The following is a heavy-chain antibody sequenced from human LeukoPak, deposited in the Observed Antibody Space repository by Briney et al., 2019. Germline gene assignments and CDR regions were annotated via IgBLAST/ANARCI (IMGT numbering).Heavy chain of an antibody. D-gene: IGHD3-22*01. CDR1: GGTFISYA. Sequence: SVTVSCKASGGTFISYAISWVRQAPGQGLEWMGGIIPIFGTASYAQKFQGRATITTDESTSPAYMEPSSLRAEDTALYYCARPRSEYYGSSGYYNDAFDIWGQGTMVTVSS. V-gene: IGHV1-69*05. J-gene: IGHJ3*02. CDR2: IIPIFGTA. CDR3: ARPRSEYYGSSGYYNDAFDI.